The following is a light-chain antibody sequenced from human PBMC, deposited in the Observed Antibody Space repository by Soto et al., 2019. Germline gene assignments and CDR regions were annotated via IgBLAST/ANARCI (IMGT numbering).Light chain of an antibody. CDR2: WAS. CDR3: QQFYTSPPT. V-gene: IGKV4-1*01. CDR1: QSILYSANNKNY. Sequence: DIVMTQSPDSLAVSLGERATIHCKSSQSILYSANNKNYMAWYQQKVGQPPRLINTWASTRVSGVPDRFSGGGSGADFTLTIDTLQAEDVAVYYCQQFYTSPPTFGGGTKVEIK. J-gene: IGKJ4*01.